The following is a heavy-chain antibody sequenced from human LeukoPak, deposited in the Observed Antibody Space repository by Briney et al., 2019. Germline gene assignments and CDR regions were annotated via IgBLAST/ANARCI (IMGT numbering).Heavy chain of an antibody. CDR3: ARELAYYFDY. V-gene: IGHV3-30*02. CDR1: GFTFSSYG. D-gene: IGHD1-26*01. Sequence: PGGSLRLSCAASGFTFSSYGMHWVRQAPGKGLEWVAFIRYDGSNRYYADSVKGRFTISRDNSKNTLYLQMNSLRAEDTAVYYCARELAYYFDYWGQGTLVTVSS. CDR2: IRYDGSNR. J-gene: IGHJ4*02.